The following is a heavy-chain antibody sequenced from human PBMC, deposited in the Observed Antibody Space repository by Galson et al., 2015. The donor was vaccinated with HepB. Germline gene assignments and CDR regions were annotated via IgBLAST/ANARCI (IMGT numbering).Heavy chain of an antibody. Sequence: QSGAEVKKPGESLKISCKASGYSFTNYWIAWVRQMPGKGLEWMGIIYPGDSDTRYSPSFQGQVTISADKSISTAYLQWSSLKASDTAMYYCARHPATVSRGXXDPWGQGTLVXVSS. CDR3: ARHPATVSRGXXDP. CDR1: GYSFTNYW. CDR2: IYPGDSDT. J-gene: IGHJ5*02. V-gene: IGHV5-51*01. D-gene: IGHD4-11*01.